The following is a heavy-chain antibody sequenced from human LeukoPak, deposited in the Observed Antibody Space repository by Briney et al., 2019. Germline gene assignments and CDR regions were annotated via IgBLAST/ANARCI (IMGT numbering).Heavy chain of an antibody. D-gene: IGHD5-18*01. V-gene: IGHV4-59*01. CDR3: ASHSYGSSYFDY. Sequence: KPSETLSLTCAVYGGSFSGYYWSWIRQPPGRGLEWIGYIYYSGSTNYNPSLKSRVTISVDTSKNQFSLKLSSVTAADTAVYYCASHSYGSSYFDYWGQGTLVTVSS. CDR2: IYYSGST. CDR1: GGSFSGYY. J-gene: IGHJ4*02.